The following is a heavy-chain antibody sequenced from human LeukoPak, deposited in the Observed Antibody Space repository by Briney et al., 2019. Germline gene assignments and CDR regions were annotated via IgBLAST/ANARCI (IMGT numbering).Heavy chain of an antibody. Sequence: GGSLRLSCAASGFTFDDYGMSWVRQAPGKGLEWVSTISGSGGSTYYADSVKGRFTISRDNSKNTLFLQMSSLRGEDTAVYYCAKSPDVAGTGRFDYWGQGTLVSVSS. CDR2: ISGSGGST. CDR3: AKSPDVAGTGRFDY. D-gene: IGHD6-19*01. CDR1: GFTFDDYG. V-gene: IGHV3-23*01. J-gene: IGHJ4*02.